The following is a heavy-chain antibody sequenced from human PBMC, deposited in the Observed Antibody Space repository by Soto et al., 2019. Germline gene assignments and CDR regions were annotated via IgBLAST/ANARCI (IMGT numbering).Heavy chain of an antibody. D-gene: IGHD2-15*01. V-gene: IGHV3-64D*06. CDR1: GFTFSIYA. CDR3: VKDLGYCSGGSCYPPLAAFDI. Sequence: PWGYLRLSCSSSGFTFSIYAMPWVRQAPGKGLEHTSAISSNGGSTYYADSVKGRFTISRDNSKNTLYLQMSSLRAEDTAVYYCVKDLGYCSGGSCYPPLAAFDIWGQGTMVTVSS. J-gene: IGHJ3*02. CDR2: ISSNGGST.